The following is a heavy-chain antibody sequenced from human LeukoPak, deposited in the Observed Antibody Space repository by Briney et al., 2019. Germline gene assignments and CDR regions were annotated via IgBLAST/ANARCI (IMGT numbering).Heavy chain of an antibody. CDR3: AKRSTENAFDI. Sequence: GGSLRLYCAASGFTFRSYDMNWVRQPPGKGLEWVSVISGSGTSTYYADSVKGRFTISRDNSKNTLYLQMNSLRAEDTAVYYCAKRSTENAFDIWGQGTMVTLSS. CDR2: ISGSGTST. V-gene: IGHV3-23*01. CDR1: GFTFRSYD. J-gene: IGHJ3*02.